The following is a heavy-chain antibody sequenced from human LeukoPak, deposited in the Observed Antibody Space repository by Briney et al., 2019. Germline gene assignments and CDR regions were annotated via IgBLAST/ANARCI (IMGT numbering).Heavy chain of an antibody. J-gene: IGHJ4*02. CDR3: AREDRGYSYGPLDY. CDR1: GGTFSSYA. V-gene: IGHV1-69*13. Sequence: SVKVSCKASGGTFSSYATSWVRQAPGQGLEWMGGIIPIFGTANYAQKFQGRVTITADESTSTAYMELSSLRSEDTAVYYCAREDRGYSYGPLDYWGQETLVTVSS. D-gene: IGHD5-18*01. CDR2: IIPIFGTA.